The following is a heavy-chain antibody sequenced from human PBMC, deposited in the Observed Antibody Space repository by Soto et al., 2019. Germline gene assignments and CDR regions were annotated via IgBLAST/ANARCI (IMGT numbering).Heavy chain of an antibody. CDR1: GYTFTSYG. CDR2: ISAYNGNT. Sequence: QVQLVQSGAEVKKPGASVKVSCKASGYTFTSYGISWVRQAPGQGLEWMGWISAYNGNTNYAQKLQGRITMTTDTSTSTAYMELRSLRSDDTAVYYCARDTPHRMITFGGVSSFDYWGQGTLVTVSS. D-gene: IGHD3-16*01. V-gene: IGHV1-18*01. CDR3: ARDTPHRMITFGGVSSFDY. J-gene: IGHJ4*02.